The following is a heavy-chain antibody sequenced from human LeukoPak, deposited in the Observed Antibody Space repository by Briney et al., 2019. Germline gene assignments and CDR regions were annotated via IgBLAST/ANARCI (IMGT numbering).Heavy chain of an antibody. J-gene: IGHJ6*02. D-gene: IGHD6-19*01. Sequence: GGSLRLSCVGSGFAFSSFTMHWVRQAPGKGLEWLTLILGDGYNKPCADSVKGRFTISRDNAKNSLYLQMNSLRAEDTAVYYCARELSSGWSPGGMDVWGQGTTVTVSS. CDR2: ILGDGYNK. V-gene: IGHV3-30-3*01. CDR1: GFAFSSFT. CDR3: ARELSSGWSPGGMDV.